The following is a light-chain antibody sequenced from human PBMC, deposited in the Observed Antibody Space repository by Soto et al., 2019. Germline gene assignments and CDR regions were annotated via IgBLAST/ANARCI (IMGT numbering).Light chain of an antibody. Sequence: DIVMTQSPLSLPVTPGEPACISCRASQRVRSTYLAWYQQKPGQAPRLLIYGTSSRATGIPDRFSGSGSETDFTLTISRLEPEDFAVYYCQQYGSSPITFGQGTRLEIK. CDR1: QRVRSTY. CDR3: QQYGSSPIT. V-gene: IGKV3-20*01. J-gene: IGKJ5*01. CDR2: GTS.